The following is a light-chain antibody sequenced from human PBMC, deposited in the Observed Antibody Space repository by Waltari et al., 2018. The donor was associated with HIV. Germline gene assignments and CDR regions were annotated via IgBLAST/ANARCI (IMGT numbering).Light chain of an antibody. Sequence: SALTQPASVSGSPGQSITISCPGTSRAAGSYALVSWYQQHPGKAPKIMSYVVIKRPSGVSNRFSGSKSGNTASLTISGLQAEDEADYYCCSRAGGSTYVFGTGTKITVL. V-gene: IGLV2-23*02. CDR1: SRAAGSYAL. CDR3: CSRAGGSTYV. CDR2: VVI. J-gene: IGLJ1*01.